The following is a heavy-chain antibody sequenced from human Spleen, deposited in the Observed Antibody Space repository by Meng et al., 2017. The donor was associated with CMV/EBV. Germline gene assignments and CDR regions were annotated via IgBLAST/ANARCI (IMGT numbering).Heavy chain of an antibody. D-gene: IGHD2-2*01. CDR1: GYTFTGYY. Sequence: ASVKVSCKASGYTFTGYYMHWVRQAPGQGLEWMGWINPNSGDTYYAHKFQGRVTMTRDTSFNTAYMELSSLRSDDTAVYYCARDCSSTSCYPYWGQGTLVTVSS. J-gene: IGHJ4*02. CDR2: INPNSGDT. V-gene: IGHV1-2*07. CDR3: ARDCSSTSCYPY.